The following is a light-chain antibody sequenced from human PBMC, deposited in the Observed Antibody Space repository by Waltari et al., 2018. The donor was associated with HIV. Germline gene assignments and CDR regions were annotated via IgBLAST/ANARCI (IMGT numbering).Light chain of an antibody. V-gene: IGKV1-39*01. Sequence: DIQMTQSPSSLSASVGDSVTITCRASQSISTYLNWYQQKPGKAPKLLIYGAFSLQSGVPSGFSGSGSGTDFTLTITSLQPEDFATYYCQQSYNIPLTFGGGTKVEL. CDR2: GAF. J-gene: IGKJ4*01. CDR3: QQSYNIPLT. CDR1: QSISTY.